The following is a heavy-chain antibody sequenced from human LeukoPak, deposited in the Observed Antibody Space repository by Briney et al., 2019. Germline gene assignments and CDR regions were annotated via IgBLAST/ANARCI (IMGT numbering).Heavy chain of an antibody. J-gene: IGHJ6*03. D-gene: IGHD2-8*01. CDR2: INTAGSTT. CDR3: AKMGSRDYYYYYYMDV. CDR1: GFTFSTHW. V-gene: IGHV3-74*01. Sequence: GGSLRLSCAASGFTFSTHWMHWVRQAPGKGLVWVSRINTAGSTTDYADSVKGRFTISRDNSKNTLYLQMNSLRAEDTAVYYCAKMGSRDYYYYYYMDVWGKGTTVTVSS.